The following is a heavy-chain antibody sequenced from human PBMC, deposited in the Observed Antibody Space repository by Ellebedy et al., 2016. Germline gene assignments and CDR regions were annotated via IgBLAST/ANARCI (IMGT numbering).Heavy chain of an antibody. CDR2: VYPYDGST. J-gene: IGHJ4*02. CDR3: ARVSCCDRSGYFPVGPFDY. CDR1: GYTFTTLY. V-gene: IGHV1-46*01. D-gene: IGHD3-22*01. Sequence: ASVKVSCKASGYTFTTLYMHWVRQAPGQGLEWMGMVYPYDGSTYYPQKFQGRVTMTEDTSTDTAYMELSSLRSEDTAVYYCARVSCCDRSGYFPVGPFDYWGQGTLVTVSS.